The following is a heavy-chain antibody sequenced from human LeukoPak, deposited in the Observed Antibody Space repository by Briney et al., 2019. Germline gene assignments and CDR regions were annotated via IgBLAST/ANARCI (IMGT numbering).Heavy chain of an antibody. J-gene: IGHJ4*02. CDR2: INTDGSTT. Sequence: GGSLRLSCAVSGFTFSAHWMHWVRQAPGKGLVWVSRINTDGSTTNYADSVKGRFTISRDNAKNTLYLQMDSLRAEDTAVYYCARVLCSRGSCYYFDYWGQGNLVTVSS. V-gene: IGHV3-74*01. CDR3: ARVLCSRGSCYYFDY. D-gene: IGHD2-2*01. CDR1: GFTFSAHW.